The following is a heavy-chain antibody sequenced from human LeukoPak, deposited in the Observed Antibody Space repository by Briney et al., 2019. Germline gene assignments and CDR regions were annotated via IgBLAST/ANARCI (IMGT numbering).Heavy chain of an antibody. CDR1: GFTFSSYS. CDR3: ARPSTSSANDAFDI. D-gene: IGHD6-6*01. V-gene: IGHV3-21*01. J-gene: IGHJ3*02. Sequence: KPGGSLRLSCAASGFTFSSYSMNWVRQAPGKGLEWVSSISSSSGYIYYADSVKGRFTISRDNAKNSLYLQMNSLRAEDTAVYYCARPSTSSANDAFDIWGQGTMVTVSS. CDR2: ISSSSGYI.